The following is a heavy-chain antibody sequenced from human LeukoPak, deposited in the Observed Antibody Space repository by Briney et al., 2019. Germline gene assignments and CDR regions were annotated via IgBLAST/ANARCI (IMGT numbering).Heavy chain of an antibody. D-gene: IGHD1-1*01. CDR2: VSSSSSFI. Sequence: GGSLRLSCAASGFSFSSHSMNWVRQAPGKGLEWVSSVSSSSSFIYYADSVKGRFTISRDNSKNTLYLQMNSLRAEDTAVYYCARGYAYDYWGQGTLVTVSS. CDR1: GFSFSSHS. V-gene: IGHV3-21*04. CDR3: ARGYAYDY. J-gene: IGHJ4*02.